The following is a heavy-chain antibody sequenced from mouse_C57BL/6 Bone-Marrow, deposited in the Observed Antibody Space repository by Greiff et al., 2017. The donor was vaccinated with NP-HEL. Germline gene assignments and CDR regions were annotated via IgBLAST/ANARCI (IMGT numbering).Heavy chain of an antibody. CDR1: GFTFSSYA. J-gene: IGHJ2*01. Sequence: EVKVEESGGGLVKPGGSLKLSCAASGFTFSSYAMSWVRQTPEKRLEWVATISDGGSYTYYPDNVKGRFTISRDNAKNNLYLQMSHLKSEDTAMYYCARDINFDYWGQGTTLTVSS. CDR3: ARDINFDY. D-gene: IGHD3-3*01. V-gene: IGHV5-4*03. CDR2: ISDGGSYT.